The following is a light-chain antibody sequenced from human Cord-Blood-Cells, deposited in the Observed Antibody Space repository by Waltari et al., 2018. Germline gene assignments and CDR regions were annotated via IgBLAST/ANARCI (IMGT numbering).Light chain of an antibody. CDR1: SSDVGGYNY. Sequence: QSALTQPASVSGSPGQSITIPCTGTSSDVGGYNYVSWYQQHPGKAPQLRIYDVSNRPSGVSTRFSGSNSGNTASLTISGLQAEDDADYYCSSYTNSSTLVFGTGTKVTVL. V-gene: IGLV2-14*01. CDR3: SSYTNSSTLV. CDR2: DVS. J-gene: IGLJ1*01.